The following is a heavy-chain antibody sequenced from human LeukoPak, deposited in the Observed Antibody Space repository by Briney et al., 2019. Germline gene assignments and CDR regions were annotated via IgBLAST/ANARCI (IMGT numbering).Heavy chain of an antibody. CDR3: ARTGIWSGYYTSDY. V-gene: IGHV4-59*01. Sequence: SETLSLTCTVSGGSISRYYWSWIRQPPGEGLEWIGYIYYTGTTNYNPSLKNRVTMSVDTSKNQFSPKLSSVTTADTAVYYCARTGIWSGYYTSDYWGQGSLVTVSS. CDR2: IYYTGTT. D-gene: IGHD3-3*01. J-gene: IGHJ4*02. CDR1: GGSISRYY.